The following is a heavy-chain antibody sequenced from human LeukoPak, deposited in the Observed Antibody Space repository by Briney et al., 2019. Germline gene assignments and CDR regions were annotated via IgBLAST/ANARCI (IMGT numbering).Heavy chain of an antibody. V-gene: IGHV3-74*01. D-gene: IGHD6-13*01. CDR2: IKTDGSST. J-gene: IGHJ4*02. CDR3: ARDFMYSISCTGC. Sequence: GGSLRLSCAASGFTFSSYWMHWVRQAPGKGLVSVSRIKTDGSSTSYADSVKGRFTISRDNAKNTMYLQMNSLRVEDTAVYYCARDFMYSISCTGCWGQGTLVTVSS. CDR1: GFTFSSYW.